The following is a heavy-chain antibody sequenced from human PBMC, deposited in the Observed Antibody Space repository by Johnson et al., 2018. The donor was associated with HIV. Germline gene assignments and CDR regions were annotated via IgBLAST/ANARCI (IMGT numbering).Heavy chain of an antibody. D-gene: IGHD6-13*01. CDR3: AREPSRAAAGGDGAFDI. CDR1: GFTFSSYD. CDR2: ISASGGST. Sequence: EVQLVESGGGLVQPGGSLRLSCAASGFTFSSYDMSWVRQAPGKGLEWVSTISASGGSTYYADSVKGRFTISRDNSKNTLYLQMNSLRAEDTAVYYCAREPSRAAAGGDGAFDIWGQGTRVSVSS. J-gene: IGHJ3*02. V-gene: IGHV3-23*04.